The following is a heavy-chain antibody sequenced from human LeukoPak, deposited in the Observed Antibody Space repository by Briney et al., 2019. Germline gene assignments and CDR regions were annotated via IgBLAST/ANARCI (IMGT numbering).Heavy chain of an antibody. CDR1: GGSFSGYY. CDR2: INHSGRT. J-gene: IGHJ3*02. V-gene: IGHV4-34*01. D-gene: IGHD3/OR15-3a*01. Sequence: SETLSLTCAVSGGSFSGYYWRWIRQPPGKGLEWIGGINHSGRTNYTPPLKSRVTISVDTSKNQFSLKLTSVTAADTAVYYCARVISESESGAFDIWGQGTKVTVSS. CDR3: ARVISESESGAFDI.